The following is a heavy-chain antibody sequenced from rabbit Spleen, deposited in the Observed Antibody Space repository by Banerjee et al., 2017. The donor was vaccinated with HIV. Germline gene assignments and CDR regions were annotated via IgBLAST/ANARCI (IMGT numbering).Heavy chain of an antibody. CDR1: GFSFSSSDY. V-gene: IGHV1S40*01. Sequence: QSLEESGGDLVKPGASLTLTCTASGFSFSSSDYMCWVRQAPGKGLEWIACIAGSSSGFTYSATWAKGRFTCSKTSSTTVTLQMTSLTAADTATYFCARETSSGWGIISFYFSLWGPGTLVHRL. J-gene: IGHJ4*01. D-gene: IGHD4-1*01. CDR3: ARETSSGWGIISFYFSL. CDR2: IAGSSSGFT.